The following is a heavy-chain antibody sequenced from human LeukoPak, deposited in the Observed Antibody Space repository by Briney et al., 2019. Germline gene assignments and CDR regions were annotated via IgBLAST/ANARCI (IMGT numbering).Heavy chain of an antibody. J-gene: IGHJ4*02. V-gene: IGHV4-34*01. D-gene: IGHD6-13*01. Sequence: SETLSLTCAVYGGSFSGYYWSWIRQPPGKGLEWIGEINHSGSTNYNPSLKSRVTISVDTSKNQFSLKLSSVTAADTAVYYCARQIVAAAGKPDDYWGQGTLVTVSS. CDR3: ARQIVAAAGKPDDY. CDR2: INHSGST. CDR1: GGSFSGYY.